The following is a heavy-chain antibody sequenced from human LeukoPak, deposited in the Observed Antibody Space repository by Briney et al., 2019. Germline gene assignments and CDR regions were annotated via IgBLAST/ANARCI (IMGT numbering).Heavy chain of an antibody. J-gene: IGHJ5*02. CDR2: IYSGGST. D-gene: IGHD3-10*01. CDR1: GFTVSSNY. CDR3: ARDFGLYGSDP. V-gene: IGHV3-66*02. Sequence: GGSLRLSCAASGFTVSSNYMSWVRQAPGKGLEWVSVIYSGGSTYYADSVKGRFTISRDNSKNALYLQVSSLRAEDTAVYYCARDFGLYGSDPWGEGTLVTVSS.